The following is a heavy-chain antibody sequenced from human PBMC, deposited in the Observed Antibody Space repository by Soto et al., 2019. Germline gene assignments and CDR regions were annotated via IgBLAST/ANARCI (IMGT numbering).Heavy chain of an antibody. CDR2: ISGSGGST. CDR1: GFTFSSYA. J-gene: IGHJ4*02. D-gene: IGHD2-8*01. Sequence: PGGSLRLSCAASGFTFSSYAMSWVRQAPGKGLEWVSAISGSGGSTYYADSVKGRFTISRDNSKNTLYLQMNSLRAEDTAVYYCAKDRGRVYAIPLIVLFDYWGQGTLVTVSS. V-gene: IGHV3-23*01. CDR3: AKDRGRVYAIPLIVLFDY.